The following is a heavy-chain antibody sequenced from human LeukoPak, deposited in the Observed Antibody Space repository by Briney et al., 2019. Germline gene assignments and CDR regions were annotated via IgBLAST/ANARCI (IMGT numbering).Heavy chain of an antibody. CDR2: INHSGCT. V-gene: IGHV4-34*01. CDR1: GGSFSGYY. CDR3: ARVRRVGATPFDY. Sequence: SETLSLTCAVYGGSFSGYYWSWIRQPPGKGLEWIGEINHSGCTNYNPSLKSRVTISVDTSKNQFSLKLSSVTAADTAVYYCARVRRVGATPFDYWGQGTLVTVSS. D-gene: IGHD1-26*01. J-gene: IGHJ4*02.